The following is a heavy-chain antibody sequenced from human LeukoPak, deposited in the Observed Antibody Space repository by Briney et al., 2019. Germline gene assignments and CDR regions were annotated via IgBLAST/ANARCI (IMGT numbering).Heavy chain of an antibody. V-gene: IGHV3-11*04. J-gene: IGHJ6*03. CDR3: ARVRVRGYSYMDV. CDR1: GFTFSDYY. Sequence: GGSLRLSCAASGFTFSDYYMSWIRQAPGKGLEWVSYISSSGSTIYYADSVKGRFTISRDNAKNSLYLQMNSLRAEDTAVYYCARVRVRGYSYMDVWGKGTTVTVSS. CDR2: ISSSGSTI.